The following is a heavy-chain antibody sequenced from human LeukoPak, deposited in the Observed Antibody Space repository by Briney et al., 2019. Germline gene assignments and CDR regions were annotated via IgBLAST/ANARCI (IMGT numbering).Heavy chain of an antibody. D-gene: IGHD3-10*01. V-gene: IGHV1-69*13. CDR2: IIPIFGTA. Sequence: EASVKVFCRASGGTFSSYAISWVRQAPGQGLEWMGGIIPIFGTANYAQKFQGRVTITADESTSTAYMELSSLRSEDTAVYYCARTRDGSGSYSAEYYYGMDVWGQGTTVTVSS. J-gene: IGHJ6*02. CDR1: GGTFSSYA. CDR3: ARTRDGSGSYSAEYYYGMDV.